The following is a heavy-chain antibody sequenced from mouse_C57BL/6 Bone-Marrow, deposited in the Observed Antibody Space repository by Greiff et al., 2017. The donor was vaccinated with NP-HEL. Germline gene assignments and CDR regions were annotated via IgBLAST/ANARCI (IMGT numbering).Heavy chain of an antibody. J-gene: IGHJ1*03. CDR3: TRDQTYYYGSSSGYFDV. Sequence: EVKVEESGEGLVKPGGSLKLSCAASGFTFSSYAMSWVRQTPEKRLEWVAYISSGGDYIYYADTVKGRFTISRDNARNTLYLQMSSLTSEDTARYYCTRDQTYYYGSSSGYFDVWGTGTTVTVSS. CDR2: ISSGGDYI. CDR1: GFTFSSYA. V-gene: IGHV5-9-1*02. D-gene: IGHD1-1*01.